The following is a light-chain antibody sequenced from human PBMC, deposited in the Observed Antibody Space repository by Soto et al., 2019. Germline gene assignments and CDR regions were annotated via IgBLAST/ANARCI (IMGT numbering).Light chain of an antibody. CDR3: QQYNEWPTFT. CDR1: QSVRSN. Sequence: EIVITQSPATLSVSPGERATLSCRASQSVRSNLAWYQQKPGQAPRLVIYAASTGANGIPDRFSGSVSGTELTLTLSSLQSEDFAVYDCQQYNEWPTFTFGQGTRLEIK. J-gene: IGKJ5*01. V-gene: IGKV3-15*01. CDR2: AAS.